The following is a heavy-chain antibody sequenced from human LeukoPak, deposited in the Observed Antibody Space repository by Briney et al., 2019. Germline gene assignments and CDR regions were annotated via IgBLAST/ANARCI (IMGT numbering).Heavy chain of an antibody. V-gene: IGHV3-43*02. CDR3: AKEGYYYYGMDV. J-gene: IGHJ6*02. CDR1: GFTLDDYA. Sequence: GGSLRLSCAASGFTLDDYAMHWVRQAPGKGLEWVSLISGDGGSTYYADSVKGRFTISRDNSKNSLYLQMNSLRTEDTALYYCAKEGYYYYGMDVWGQGTTVTVSS. CDR2: ISGDGGST.